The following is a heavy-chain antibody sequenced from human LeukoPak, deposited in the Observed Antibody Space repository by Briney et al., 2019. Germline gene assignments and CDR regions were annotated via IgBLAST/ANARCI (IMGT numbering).Heavy chain of an antibody. V-gene: IGHV3-33*06. Sequence: GGSLRLSCAASGFRFSSYGMHWVRQDPGKGLEWVAVIWYDGSNKYYADSVKGRFTISRDNSKNTLYLQMNSLRAEDTAVYYCVKVTSAYWGQGTLVTVSS. CDR3: VKVTSAY. CDR2: IWYDGSNK. J-gene: IGHJ4*02. CDR1: GFRFSSYG.